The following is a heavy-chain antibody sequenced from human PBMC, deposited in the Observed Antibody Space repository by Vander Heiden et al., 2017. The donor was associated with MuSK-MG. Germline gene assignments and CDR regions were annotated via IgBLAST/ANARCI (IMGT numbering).Heavy chain of an antibody. CDR2: IWYDGSNK. D-gene: IGHD6-13*01. J-gene: IGHJ6*02. Sequence: QVQLVESGGGVVQPGRSLRLSCAASGFTFSSYGMHWVRQAPGKGLEWVAVIWYDGSNKYYADSVKGRFTISRDNSKNTLYLQMNRLRAEDTAVYYCASYSSSWYYYGMDVWGQGTTVTVSS. CDR3: ASYSSSWYYYGMDV. CDR1: GFTFSSYG. V-gene: IGHV3-33*01.